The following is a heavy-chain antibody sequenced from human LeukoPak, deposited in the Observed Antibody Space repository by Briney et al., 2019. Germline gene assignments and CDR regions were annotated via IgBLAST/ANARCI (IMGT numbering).Heavy chain of an antibody. CDR2: IYYSGST. J-gene: IGHJ4*02. V-gene: IGHV4-59*01. CDR1: GGSISSYY. Sequence: TSETLSLTCTVSGGSISSYYWSWIRQPPGKGLEWIGYIYYSGSTNYNPSLKSRVTISVDTSKNQFSLKLSSVTAADTAVYYCARAAMVETIDYWGQGTLVTVSS. D-gene: IGHD5-18*01. CDR3: ARAAMVETIDY.